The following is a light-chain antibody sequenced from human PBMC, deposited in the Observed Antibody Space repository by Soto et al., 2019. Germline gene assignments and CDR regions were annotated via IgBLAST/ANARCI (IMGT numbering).Light chain of an antibody. CDR2: AAS. Sequence: DIQMTQSPSTLSGSVGDRVTITCRASQTISSWLAWYQQKPGKVPKLLIYAASTLHSGVPSRFSGSGSGTDFTLTISSLQPEDFATYYCQQANSFPLTFGGGTKVDIK. CDR1: QTISSW. J-gene: IGKJ4*01. V-gene: IGKV1-12*01. CDR3: QQANSFPLT.